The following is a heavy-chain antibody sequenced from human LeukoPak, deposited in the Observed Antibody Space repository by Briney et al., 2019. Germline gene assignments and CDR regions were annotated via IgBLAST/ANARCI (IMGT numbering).Heavy chain of an antibody. J-gene: IGHJ5*02. D-gene: IGHD3-10*01. CDR2: IYYSGST. Sequence: KTSETLSLTCTVSGGSISSGGYYWSWIRQHPGKGLEWIGYIYYSGSTYYNPSLKSPVTISVDTSKNQFSLKLSSVTAADTAVYYCARDTDYCGSGRGEGWFDPWGQGTLVTVSS. CDR3: ARDTDYCGSGRGEGWFDP. CDR1: GGSISSGGYY. V-gene: IGHV4-31*01.